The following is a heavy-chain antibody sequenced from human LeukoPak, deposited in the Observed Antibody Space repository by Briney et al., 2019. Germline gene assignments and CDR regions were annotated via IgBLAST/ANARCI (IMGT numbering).Heavy chain of an antibody. CDR1: GFTFSSYA. J-gene: IGHJ4*02. Sequence: GGSLRLSCAASGFTFSSYAMSWVRQAPGKGLEWVPAISGSGGSTYYADSVKGRFTISRDNSKNTLYLQMNSLRAEDTAVYYCAKGRRSGSYYDLFDYWGQGTLVTVSS. CDR3: AKGRRSGSYYDLFDY. CDR2: ISGSGGST. V-gene: IGHV3-23*01. D-gene: IGHD1-26*01.